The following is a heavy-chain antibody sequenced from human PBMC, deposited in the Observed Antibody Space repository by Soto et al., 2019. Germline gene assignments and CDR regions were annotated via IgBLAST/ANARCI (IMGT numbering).Heavy chain of an antibody. CDR3: TSDGVYGSSSRLPYYYGMDV. CDR2: IKSKTDGGTT. D-gene: IGHD6-6*01. CDR1: GFTFSNAW. Sequence: GGSLRLSCAASGFTFSNAWMNWVRQAPGKGMEWVGRIKSKTDGGTTDYAAPVKGRFTISRDDSKNTLYLQMNSLNTADTPVYYFTSDGVYGSSSRLPYYYGMDVWGQGTTVTVCS. V-gene: IGHV3-15*07. J-gene: IGHJ6*02.